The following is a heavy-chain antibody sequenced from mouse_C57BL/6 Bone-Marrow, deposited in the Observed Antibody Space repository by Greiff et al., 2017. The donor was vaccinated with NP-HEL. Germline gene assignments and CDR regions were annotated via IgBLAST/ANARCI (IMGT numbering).Heavy chain of an antibody. J-gene: IGHJ2*01. CDR1: GYTFTSYW. CDR3: ARLRRYYFDY. CDR2: IDPSDSYT. V-gene: IGHV1-50*01. D-gene: IGHD1-2*01. Sequence: QVQLKQPGAELVKPGASVKLSCKASGYTFTSYWMQWVQQRPGQGLEWIGEIDPSDSYTNYTQKFKGQATLTVDTSSSTAYMQLSSLTSEDSAVYYCARLRRYYFDYWGQGTTLTVSS.